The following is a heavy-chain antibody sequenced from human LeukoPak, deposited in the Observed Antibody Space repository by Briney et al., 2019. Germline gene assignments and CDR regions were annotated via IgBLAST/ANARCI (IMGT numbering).Heavy chain of an antibody. Sequence: SETLSLTCAVSGGSISTYYWTWIRQPPGKRLEWIGYIYYSGSTNYNPSLKSRVTILLDMSKNQFSLKLNSVTAADTAVYYCARRFAVNPRYAFDIWGQGTMVTVSS. J-gene: IGHJ3*02. V-gene: IGHV4-59*08. CDR1: GGSISTYY. CDR3: ARRFAVNPRYAFDI. D-gene: IGHD4-17*01. CDR2: IYYSGST.